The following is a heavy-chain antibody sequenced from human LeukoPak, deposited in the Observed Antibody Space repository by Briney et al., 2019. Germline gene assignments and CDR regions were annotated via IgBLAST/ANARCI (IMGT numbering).Heavy chain of an antibody. CDR2: INPNSGGT. CDR1: GYTFTGYY. CDR3: ARAALGYCTNGVCRVWFGELLLGDY. D-gene: IGHD2-8*01. V-gene: IGHV1-2*02. Sequence: RASVKVSCKASGYTFTGYYMHWVRQAPGQGLEWMGWINPNSGGTNYAQKFQGRVTMTRDTSISTAYMELSRLRSDDTAVYYCARAALGYCTNGVCRVWFGELLLGDYWGQGTLVTVSS. J-gene: IGHJ4*02.